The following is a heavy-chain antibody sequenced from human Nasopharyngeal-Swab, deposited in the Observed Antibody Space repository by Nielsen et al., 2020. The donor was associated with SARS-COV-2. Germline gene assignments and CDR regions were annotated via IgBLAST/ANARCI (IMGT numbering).Heavy chain of an antibody. D-gene: IGHD2-15*01. J-gene: IGHJ6*02. CDR1: GFTFSSYT. CDR2: ISYDASDK. Sequence: GESLKISCAASGFTFSSYTIHWVRQAPGKGLEWVAVISYDASDKYYADSVKGRFTLSRDNSKNTLYLQMNSLRAEDTAVYYCARDWRRVRMGSVDYGMDVWGQGTTVTVSS. CDR3: ARDWRRVRMGSVDYGMDV. V-gene: IGHV3-30*04.